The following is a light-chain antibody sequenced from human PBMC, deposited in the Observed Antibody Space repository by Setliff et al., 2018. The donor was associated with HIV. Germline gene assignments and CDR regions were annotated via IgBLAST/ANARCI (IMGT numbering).Light chain of an antibody. V-gene: IGLV2-14*03. CDR1: RTDIGNYES. J-gene: IGLJ1*01. CDR3: SSYTSNNLYV. Sequence: QSALTQPASVSGSPGQSITISCTGSRTDIGNYESVSWYQQHPGEVPKLIIYNVSKRPSGVSNRFSGSKSGNTASLTISGLQAEDEADYYCSSYTSNNLYVFGTGTKVTVL. CDR2: NVS.